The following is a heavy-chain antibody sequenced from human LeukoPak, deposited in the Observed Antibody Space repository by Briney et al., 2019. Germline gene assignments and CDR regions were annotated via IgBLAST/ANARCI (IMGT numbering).Heavy chain of an antibody. D-gene: IGHD3-10*01. CDR1: GFTVGSNY. Sequence: GGSLRLSCAASGFTVGSNYMSWVRQAPGKGLEWVSVIYSGGSTYYADPVKGRFTISRDNSKNTLYLQMNSLRAEDTAVYYCAYRNMVRGVISDYWGQGTLVTVSS. J-gene: IGHJ4*02. CDR2: IYSGGST. V-gene: IGHV3-66*01. CDR3: AYRNMVRGVISDY.